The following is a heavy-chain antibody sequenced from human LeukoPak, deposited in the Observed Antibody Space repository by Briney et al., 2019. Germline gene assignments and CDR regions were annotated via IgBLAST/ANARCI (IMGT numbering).Heavy chain of an antibody. D-gene: IGHD6-13*01. J-gene: IGHJ5*02. Sequence: SETLSLTCTVSGGSISSYYWSWIRQPPGKGLEWIGYIYYSGSTYYNPSLKSRVTISVDTSKNQFSLKLSSVTAADTAVYYCASRRPLAAAGFDPWGQGTLVTASS. CDR2: IYYSGST. CDR1: GGSISSYY. V-gene: IGHV4-59*08. CDR3: ASRRPLAAAGFDP.